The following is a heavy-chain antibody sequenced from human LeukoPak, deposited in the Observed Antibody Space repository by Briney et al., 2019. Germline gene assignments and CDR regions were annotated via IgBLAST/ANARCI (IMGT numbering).Heavy chain of an antibody. CDR2: IYSSGTT. Sequence: WIGRIYSSGTTNYNPSLKSRVIMSVDTSKNQLSLKLSSVTAADTAVYYCARLWFGVKIFDYWGQGTLVTVSS. J-gene: IGHJ4*02. D-gene: IGHD3-10*01. V-gene: IGHV4-4*07. CDR3: ARLWFGVKIFDY.